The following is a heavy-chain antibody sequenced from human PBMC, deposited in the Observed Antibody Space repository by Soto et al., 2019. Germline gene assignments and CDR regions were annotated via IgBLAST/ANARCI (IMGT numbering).Heavy chain of an antibody. J-gene: IGHJ6*02. CDR2: IYYSGST. V-gene: IGHV4-39*02. Sequence: QLQLQESGPGLVKPSETLSLTCTVSGGSISSSSYYWGWIRQPPGKGLEWIGSIYYSGSTYYNPSLKSRVTISVDTSKNQFSLKLSSVTAADTAVYYCATEKLWDYVWGSYRYTVMDVWGQGTTVTVSS. CDR3: ATEKLWDYVWGSYRYTVMDV. D-gene: IGHD3-16*02. CDR1: GGSISSSSYY.